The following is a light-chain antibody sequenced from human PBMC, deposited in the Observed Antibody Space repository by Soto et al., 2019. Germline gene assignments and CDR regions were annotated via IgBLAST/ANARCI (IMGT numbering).Light chain of an antibody. CDR2: DAS. Sequence: DIQMTQSPSTLSASVGDRVTITCRASQSISSWLAWYQQKPGKAPKLLIYDASSLESGVPSRFSGSGSGTEFTLTISSLQPDDFATYYCQQYNETFGQGTKVDI. J-gene: IGKJ1*01. CDR1: QSISSW. V-gene: IGKV1-5*01. CDR3: QQYNET.